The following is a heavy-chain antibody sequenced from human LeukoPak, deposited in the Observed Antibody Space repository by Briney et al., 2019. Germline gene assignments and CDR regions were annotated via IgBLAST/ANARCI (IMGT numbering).Heavy chain of an antibody. V-gene: IGHV4-61*02. CDR1: GGSISSGHNY. CDR3: ARDEGYHYYAMDV. J-gene: IGHJ6*02. Sequence: SQTLSLTCTVSGGSISSGHNYWSWIRQPAGKGLEWIGRIYTSRSTDYNPSLKSRVTISVDASKNKFSLKLSSVTAVDTAVYYCARDEGYHYYAMDVWGQGTTVTVSS. CDR2: IYTSRST.